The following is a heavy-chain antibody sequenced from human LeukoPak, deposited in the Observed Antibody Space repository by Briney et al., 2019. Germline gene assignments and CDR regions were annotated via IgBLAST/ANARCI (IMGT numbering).Heavy chain of an antibody. CDR3: ARVSGYDWESFYDY. J-gene: IGHJ4*02. D-gene: IGHD5-12*01. Sequence: YLHWFQGRVTVTRDTSITTAYMELRSLRSDDTAVYYCARVSGYDWESFYDYWGQGTLVTVSS. V-gene: IGHV1-2*02.